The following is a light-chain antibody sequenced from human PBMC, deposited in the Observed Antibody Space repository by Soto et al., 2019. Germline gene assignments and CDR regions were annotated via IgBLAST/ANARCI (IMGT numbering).Light chain of an antibody. CDR3: TSYTSSSTPYV. J-gene: IGLJ1*01. CDR2: DVS. V-gene: IGLV2-14*01. CDR1: SSDVGAYTY. Sequence: QSVLTQPASLSGSPGQSITISCAGTSSDVGAYTYVSWYQQHPGKAPKLMIYDVSNRPSGVSNRFSGSKSGNTASLTISGLQAEDEADYYCTSYTSSSTPYVFGGGTKVTVL.